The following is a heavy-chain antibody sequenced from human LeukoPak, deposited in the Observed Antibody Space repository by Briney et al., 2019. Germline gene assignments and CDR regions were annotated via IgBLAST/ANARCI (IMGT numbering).Heavy chain of an antibody. J-gene: IGHJ4*02. Sequence: GGSLRLSCAASGFTFSSYGMHWVRQAPGKGLEWVAVIWYDGSNKYYADSVKGRFTISRDNSKNTLYLQMNSLRAEDTAVYYCAKGSFGYCSGGSCYVDYWGQGTLVTVSS. CDR3: AKGSFGYCSGGSCYVDY. V-gene: IGHV3-33*06. D-gene: IGHD2-15*01. CDR2: IWYDGSNK. CDR1: GFTFSSYG.